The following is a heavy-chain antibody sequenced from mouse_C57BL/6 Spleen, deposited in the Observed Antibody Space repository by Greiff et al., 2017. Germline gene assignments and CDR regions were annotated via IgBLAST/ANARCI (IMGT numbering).Heavy chain of an antibody. Sequence: EVQLQESGPELVKPGDSVKISCKASGYSFTGYFMNWVMQSHGKSLEWIGRINPYYGDTFYTQTFKGKVTLTVDKSSSTAPMELRSLTYEDSAVYYCERYPIYNDFTAWFAYWGQGTLVTVSA. CDR1: GYSFTGYF. D-gene: IGHD2-4*01. V-gene: IGHV1-20*01. J-gene: IGHJ3*01. CDR3: ERYPIYNDFTAWFAY. CDR2: INPYYGDT.